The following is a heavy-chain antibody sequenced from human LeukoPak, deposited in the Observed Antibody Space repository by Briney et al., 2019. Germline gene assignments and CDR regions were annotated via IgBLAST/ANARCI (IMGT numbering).Heavy chain of an antibody. D-gene: IGHD6-13*01. Sequence: GGSLRLSCAVSGFTFSSYWMSWVRQAPGKGLEWVANIKQDGSEKYYVDSVKGRFTISRDNAKNSLYLQTNSLRAEDTAVYYCARWAAAGLNDYWGQGTLVTVSS. J-gene: IGHJ4*02. CDR3: ARWAAAGLNDY. CDR2: IKQDGSEK. CDR1: GFTFSSYW. V-gene: IGHV3-7*01.